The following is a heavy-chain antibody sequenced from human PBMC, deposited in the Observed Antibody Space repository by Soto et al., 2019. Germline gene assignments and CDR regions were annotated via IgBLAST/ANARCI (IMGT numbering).Heavy chain of an antibody. CDR1: GGTFDDYG. CDR2: IRWNSGGI. V-gene: IGHV3-9*01. J-gene: IGHJ6*02. Sequence: RLCWVAAGGTFDDYGGDWFRQCAGKGLECVSSIRWNSGGITYAASVQGRFTISRDNAKNSLYLQMNSLRDEDTALYYRAKDIEGLDSYFGMDVWGQGTTVTVYS. CDR3: AKDIEGLDSYFGMDV.